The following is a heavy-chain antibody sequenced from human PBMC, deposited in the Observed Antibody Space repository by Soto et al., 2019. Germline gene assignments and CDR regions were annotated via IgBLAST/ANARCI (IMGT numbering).Heavy chain of an antibody. CDR2: ISYDGSNK. CDR1: GSTFSSYG. Sequence: WGSLRLSCAASGSTFSSYGMHWVRQAPGKGLEWVAVISYDGSNKYYADSVKGRFTISRDNSKNTLYLQMNSLRAEDTAVYYCAKGRDYDFWSGYYTGIANWFDPWGQGTLVTVSS. D-gene: IGHD3-3*01. V-gene: IGHV3-30*18. CDR3: AKGRDYDFWSGYYTGIANWFDP. J-gene: IGHJ5*02.